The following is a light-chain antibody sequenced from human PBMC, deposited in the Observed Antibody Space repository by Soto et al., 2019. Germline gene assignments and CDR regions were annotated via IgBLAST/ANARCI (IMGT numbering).Light chain of an antibody. J-gene: IGKJ1*01. CDR1: ESISSW. CDR3: QQYKSYSRT. Sequence: DIQMTQSPSTLSASVGDRVTITCRASESISSWLAWYQQEPGKAPKLLIYKASNLESGVPSRFSGSGSGTEFTLTISSLQPDDFATYYCQQYKSYSRTFGQGTKVEIK. V-gene: IGKV1-5*03. CDR2: KAS.